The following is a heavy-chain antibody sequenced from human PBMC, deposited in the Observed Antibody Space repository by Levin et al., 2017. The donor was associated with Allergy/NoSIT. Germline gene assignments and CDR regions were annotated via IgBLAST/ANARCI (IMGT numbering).Heavy chain of an antibody. V-gene: IGHV4-59*08. Sequence: SQTLSLTCTVSGGSISSYYWSWIRQPPGKGLEWIGYINNGGSTNYSPSLKSRVTISVDTSKNQFSLKLNSLTAADTAVYYCARMGNIAAAAFDYWGQGTLVTVSS. D-gene: IGHD6-13*01. CDR3: ARMGNIAAAAFDY. CDR2: INNGGST. J-gene: IGHJ4*02. CDR1: GGSISSYY.